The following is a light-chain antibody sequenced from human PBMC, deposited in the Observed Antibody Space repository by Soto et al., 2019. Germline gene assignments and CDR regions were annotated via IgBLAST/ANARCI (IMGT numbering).Light chain of an antibody. CDR1: QSVSAY. CDR3: QQRSNWPRT. CDR2: DAS. V-gene: IGKV3-11*01. J-gene: IGKJ1*01. Sequence: EIVLTQSPATLSLSPGERATLSCRASQSVSAYLAWYQQKPGQAPRLLIYDASNRATGIPARFSGSGSGTDFTLTINNLESEDFGVYYCQQRSNWPRTFGRGNKVEIK.